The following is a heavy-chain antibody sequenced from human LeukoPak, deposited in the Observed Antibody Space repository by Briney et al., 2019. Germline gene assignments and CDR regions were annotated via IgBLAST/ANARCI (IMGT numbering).Heavy chain of an antibody. D-gene: IGHD3-16*01. CDR1: GYTFTSYY. J-gene: IGHJ4*02. V-gene: IGHV1-46*01. CDR3: AKEDAPLGGRPDN. Sequence: ASVKVSCKASGYTFTSYYIHWVRQAPGQGLEWMGLINPSGGSTNYAQKFQGRVTMTRDTSTSTVYMELSSLRSDDTGVYYCAKEDAPLGGRPDNWGQGTLVTVSS. CDR2: INPSGGST.